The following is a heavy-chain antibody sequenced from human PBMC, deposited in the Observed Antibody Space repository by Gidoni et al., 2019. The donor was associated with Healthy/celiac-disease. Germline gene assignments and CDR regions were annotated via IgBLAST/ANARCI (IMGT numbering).Heavy chain of an antibody. CDR1: GFTFSSYS. CDR3: AREGVKDDAFDI. Sequence: EVQLVQSGGGLVKPGGSLRPSCAAPGFTFSSYSLNWVRQAQGKGLEWVSSISSSSSYIYYADSVKGRFTISRDNAKNSLYLQMNSLRAEDTAVYYCAREGVKDDAFDIWGQGTMVTVSS. CDR2: ISSSSSYI. J-gene: IGHJ3*02. V-gene: IGHV3-21*01.